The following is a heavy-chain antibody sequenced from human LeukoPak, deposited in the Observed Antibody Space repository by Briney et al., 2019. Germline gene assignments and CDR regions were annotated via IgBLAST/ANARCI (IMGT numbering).Heavy chain of an antibody. CDR3: ARQGTMTRGGYWLDP. CDR2: ISYAGRT. J-gene: IGHJ5*02. V-gene: IGHV4-39*01. CDR1: GASMNTTNFY. D-gene: IGHD3-10*01. Sequence: SGTLSLTCAVSGASMNTTNFYWAWIRQPPGKGLESIGSISYAGRTYLNPSLNSRVTISVDTSKNQFSLKLSSVTAAGTAVYYCARQGTMTRGGYWLDPWGQGTLVIVSS.